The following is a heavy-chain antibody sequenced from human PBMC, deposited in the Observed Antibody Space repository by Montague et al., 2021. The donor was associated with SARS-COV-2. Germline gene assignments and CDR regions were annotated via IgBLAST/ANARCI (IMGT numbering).Heavy chain of an antibody. Sequence: SVKVSCKVSGYSLTELSMHWVRQAPGKGLEWMGDFDPEDGETIYAQKFQGRVTMTEDTSTDTAYMELSSLRSEDTAVYYCATVTTLVVRCHYYDSSVTPYAFDIWGQGTMVTVSS. D-gene: IGHD3-22*01. CDR3: ATVTTLVVRCHYYDSSVTPYAFDI. J-gene: IGHJ3*02. CDR1: GYSLTELS. CDR2: FDPEDGET. V-gene: IGHV1-24*01.